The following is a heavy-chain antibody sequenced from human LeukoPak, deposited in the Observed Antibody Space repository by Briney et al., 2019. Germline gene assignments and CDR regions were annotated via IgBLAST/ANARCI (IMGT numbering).Heavy chain of an antibody. J-gene: IGHJ4*02. Sequence: ASVKVSCKASGYSFSGYCMHWVRQAPGQGLEWMGWINPNSGGTNSAQKFQGWVSMTRDTSISTAYMELTRLTSDDTAVYYCARGWGAIEVPGTTDYWGQGTLVTVSS. D-gene: IGHD6-19*01. V-gene: IGHV1-2*04. CDR3: ARGWGAIEVPGTTDY. CDR2: INPNSGGT. CDR1: GYSFSGYC.